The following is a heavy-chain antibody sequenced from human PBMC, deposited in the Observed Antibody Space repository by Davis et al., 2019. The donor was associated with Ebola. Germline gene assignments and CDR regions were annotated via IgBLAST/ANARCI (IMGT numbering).Heavy chain of an antibody. CDR3: ARDGGAGFDY. CDR2: IIPIFGTA. Sequence: AASVKVSCKASGGTFSSYAISWVRQAPGQGLEWMGGIIPIFGTANYAQKFQGRVTITADESTSTAYMELSSLRSEDTAVYYCARDGGAGFDYWGQGTLVTVSS. CDR1: GGTFSSYA. V-gene: IGHV1-69*13. D-gene: IGHD3-16*01. J-gene: IGHJ4*02.